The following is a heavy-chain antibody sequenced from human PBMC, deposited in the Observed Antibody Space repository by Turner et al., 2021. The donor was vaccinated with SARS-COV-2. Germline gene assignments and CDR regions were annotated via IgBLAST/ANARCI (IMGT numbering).Heavy chain of an antibody. Sequence: QVQLVESGGHVVQPGRSLRLSCAASGFTFSTYGMHWVRQAPGKGLEWVAVISYDGINRYYADSVKGRFNISRDNSKNTLYLQMNSLRAEDTAVYYCAKTSSGSYFDAFDIWGQGTMVTVSS. D-gene: IGHD1-26*01. CDR2: ISYDGINR. CDR1: GFTFSTYG. J-gene: IGHJ3*02. V-gene: IGHV3-30*18. CDR3: AKTSSGSYFDAFDI.